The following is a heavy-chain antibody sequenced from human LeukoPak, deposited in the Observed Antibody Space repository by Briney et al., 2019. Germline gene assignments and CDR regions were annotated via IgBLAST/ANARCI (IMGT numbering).Heavy chain of an antibody. V-gene: IGHV1-69*02. Sequence: SVKVSCKASGYTFTGYYMHWVRQAPGQGLEWMGRIIPILGIANYAQKFQGRVTITADKSASTAYMELSSLRSEDTAVYYCASHMVRGVIVWGQGTLVTVSS. CDR1: GYTFTGYY. CDR2: IIPILGIA. J-gene: IGHJ4*02. CDR3: ASHMVRGVIV. D-gene: IGHD3-10*01.